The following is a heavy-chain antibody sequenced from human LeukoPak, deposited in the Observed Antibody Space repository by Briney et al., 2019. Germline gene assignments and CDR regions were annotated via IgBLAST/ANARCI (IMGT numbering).Heavy chain of an antibody. Sequence: GGSLRLSCAASGFTFSSYAMSWVRQAPGKGLEWVSAISGSGGSTYYADSVKGRFTISRDNSKNTLYLQMNSLRAEDTAVYYCAYYDFWSGLGGYFDYWGQGTLVTVSS. D-gene: IGHD3-3*01. CDR1: GFTFSSYA. J-gene: IGHJ4*02. CDR2: ISGSGGST. CDR3: AYYDFWSGLGGYFDY. V-gene: IGHV3-23*01.